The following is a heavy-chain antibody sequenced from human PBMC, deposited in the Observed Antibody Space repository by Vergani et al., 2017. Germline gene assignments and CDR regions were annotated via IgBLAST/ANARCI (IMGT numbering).Heavy chain of an antibody. J-gene: IGHJ6*02. CDR3: ARVMYRDEASTGYRLEGMDI. CDR2: IYSTGST. CDR1: GGSISSGSYY. D-gene: IGHD3-9*01. V-gene: IGHV4-61*10. Sequence: QVQLQESGPGLVKPSQTLSLTCTVSGGSISSGSYYWCWIRQPAGKGLAWIGYIYSTGSTNYNPSLNSRGTMSVDTSKNQFSLKLRSVTAADTAVYFCARVMYRDEASTGYRLEGMDIWGQGTTVTISS.